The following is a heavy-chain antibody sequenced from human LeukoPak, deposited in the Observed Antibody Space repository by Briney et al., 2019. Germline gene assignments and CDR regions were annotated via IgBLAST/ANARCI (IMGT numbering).Heavy chain of an antibody. CDR3: ARGSSGPLDY. J-gene: IGHJ4*02. D-gene: IGHD1-26*01. CDR2: ISYDGSNK. V-gene: IGHV3-30-3*01. CDR1: GFTFSSYA. Sequence: PGGSLRLSCAASGFTFSSYAMHWVRQAPGKGLEWVAVISYDGSNKYYADSVKGRSTISRDNSKNTLYLQMNSLRAEDTAVYYCARGSSGPLDYWGQGTLVTVSS.